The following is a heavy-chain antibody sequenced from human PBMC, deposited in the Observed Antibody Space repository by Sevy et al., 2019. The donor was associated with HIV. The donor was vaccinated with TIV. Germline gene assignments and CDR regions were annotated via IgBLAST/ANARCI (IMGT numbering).Heavy chain of an antibody. CDR1: GFTYDDYA. Sequence: GGSLRLSCAASGFTYDDYAMHWVRQTPGKGLEWVSGISWNSGSIDYADSVKGRFTISRDNAKKSLYLQMNSLKAEDTALHFCVKDNTLAVAGAFDFWGQGTMVTVSS. D-gene: IGHD6-19*01. V-gene: IGHV3-9*01. CDR2: ISWNSGSI. CDR3: VKDNTLAVAGAFDF. J-gene: IGHJ3*01.